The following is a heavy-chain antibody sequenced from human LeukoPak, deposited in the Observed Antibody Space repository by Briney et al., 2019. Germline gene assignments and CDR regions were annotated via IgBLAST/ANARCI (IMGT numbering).Heavy chain of an antibody. D-gene: IGHD4-17*01. CDR1: GFTVSSNY. CDR2: IYSGGST. V-gene: IGHV3-66*01. CDR3: ARDGYGDYPEGSDY. J-gene: IGHJ4*02. Sequence: GGSLRLSCAASGFTVSSNYMSWVRQAPGKGLEWVSVIYSGGSTYYADSVKGRFTISRDNSKNTLYLQMNSLRAEDTAVYYCARDGYGDYPEGSDYWGQGTLVTASS.